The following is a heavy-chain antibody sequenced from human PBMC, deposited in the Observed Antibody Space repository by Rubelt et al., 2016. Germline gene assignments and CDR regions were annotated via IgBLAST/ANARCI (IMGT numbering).Heavy chain of an antibody. D-gene: IGHD3-22*01. V-gene: IGHV4-34*01. CDR3: ARGPNLHNYYDSSAPDY. J-gene: IGHJ4*02. Sequence: KSRVTISVDTSKNQFSLKLSSVTAADTAVYYCARGPNLHNYYDSSAPDYWGQGTLVTVSS.